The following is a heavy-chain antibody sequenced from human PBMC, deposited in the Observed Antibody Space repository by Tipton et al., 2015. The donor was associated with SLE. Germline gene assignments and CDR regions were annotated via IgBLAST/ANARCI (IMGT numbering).Heavy chain of an antibody. Sequence: TLSLTCTDSGGSIGSYYWSWIRQPPGKGLEWIGYVYYDGSTKYSPSLKSRVTISLGPSSNEFSLKLNSVTAADTAVYYCARDTRNDDYVRWYFDVWGRGTLVTVSS. J-gene: IGHJ2*01. D-gene: IGHD3-16*01. CDR1: GGSIGSYY. CDR3: ARDTRNDDYVRWYFDV. V-gene: IGHV4-59*12. CDR2: VYYDGST.